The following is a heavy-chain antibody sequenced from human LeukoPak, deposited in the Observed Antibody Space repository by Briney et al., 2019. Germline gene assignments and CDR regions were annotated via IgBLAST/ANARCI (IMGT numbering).Heavy chain of an antibody. CDR1: GFTFSDYY. CDR2: ISSSGSTI. V-gene: IGHV3-11*01. D-gene: IGHD4-17*01. Sequence: EGSLRLSCAASGFTFSDYYMSWIRQAPGKGLEWVSYISSSGSTIYYADSVKGRFTISRDNAKNSLYLQMNSLRAEDTAVYYCARDTPNYGDARSFDYWGQGTLVTVSS. CDR3: ARDTPNYGDARSFDY. J-gene: IGHJ4*02.